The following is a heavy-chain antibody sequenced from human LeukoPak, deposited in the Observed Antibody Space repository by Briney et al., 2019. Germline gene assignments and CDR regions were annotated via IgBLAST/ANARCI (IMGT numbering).Heavy chain of an antibody. Sequence: PGGSLRLSCAASGFSFSSSWMTWVRQAPGKGLEWLSVLYSGGTTYYADSVKGRFTISRDNSKNTLYLQMNSLRAEDTAVYYCARDRGYRAFDIWGQGTMVTVSS. D-gene: IGHD5-12*01. CDR1: GFSFSSSW. V-gene: IGHV3-53*01. CDR3: ARDRGYRAFDI. CDR2: LYSGGTT. J-gene: IGHJ3*02.